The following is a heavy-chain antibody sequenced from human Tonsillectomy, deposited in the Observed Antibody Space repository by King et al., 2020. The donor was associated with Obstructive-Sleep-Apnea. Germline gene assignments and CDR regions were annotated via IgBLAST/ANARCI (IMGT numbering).Heavy chain of an antibody. V-gene: IGHV3-9*01. CDR1: GFTFDDYA. CDR2: ISWNSGSI. J-gene: IGHJ5*02. CDR3: AKGGYSSSWS. D-gene: IGHD6-13*01. Sequence: VQLVESGGGLVQPGRSLRLSCAASGFTFDDYAMHWVRQAPGKGLEWVSCISWNSGSIGYGDSVNGRFTISRDNAKNSLYLQMNSLRAEDTALYYCAKGGYSSSWSWGQGTLVTVSS.